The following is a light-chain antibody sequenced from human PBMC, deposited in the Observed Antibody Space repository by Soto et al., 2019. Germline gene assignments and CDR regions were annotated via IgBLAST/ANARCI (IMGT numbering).Light chain of an antibody. CDR2: VAS. CDR1: QSVSRY. J-gene: IGKJ4*01. Sequence: EIVMTQSPDTLSLSPGERATLSCRASQSVSRYLAWYQQKPGQPPRLLIYVASNRATGIPARFSGSGSGTDFTLTISSLEPEDCAVYYCQQRTNWPLTFGGGTKVDIK. V-gene: IGKV3-11*01. CDR3: QQRTNWPLT.